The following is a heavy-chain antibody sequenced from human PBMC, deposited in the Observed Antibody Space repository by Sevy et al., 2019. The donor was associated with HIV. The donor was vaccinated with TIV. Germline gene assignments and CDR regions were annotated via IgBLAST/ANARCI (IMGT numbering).Heavy chain of an antibody. Sequence: QQLGSLRLSCTASGFTLSSCSMNWVRQAPGKGLEWVSYIISSSSTIYYADSVKGRFTISRDNAENSLYLQMNSLRAEDTAVYYCARDIGWFDPWGQGTLVTVSS. CDR2: IISSSSTI. V-gene: IGHV3-48*01. D-gene: IGHD1-26*01. CDR3: ARDIGWFDP. J-gene: IGHJ5*02. CDR1: GFTLSSCS.